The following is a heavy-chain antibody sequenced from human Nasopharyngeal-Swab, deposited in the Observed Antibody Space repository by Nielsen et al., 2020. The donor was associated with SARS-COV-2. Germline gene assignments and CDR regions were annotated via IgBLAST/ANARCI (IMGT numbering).Heavy chain of an antibody. D-gene: IGHD6-25*01. CDR2: IYSGGNT. V-gene: IGHV3-53*01. Sequence: WIRQPPGKGLEWVSVIYSGGNTYYADSVKGRFTISRDNSKNTLYLQMNSLRAEDTAVYYCARDRFSGYMDVWGKGTTVTVSS. J-gene: IGHJ6*03. CDR3: ARDRFSGYMDV.